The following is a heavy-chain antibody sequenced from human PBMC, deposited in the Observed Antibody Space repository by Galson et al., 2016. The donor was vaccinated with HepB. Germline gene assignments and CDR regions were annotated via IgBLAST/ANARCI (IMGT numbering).Heavy chain of an antibody. CDR3: AKGERALGLAS. V-gene: IGHV4-4*02. D-gene: IGHD3-3*02. Sequence: SETLSLTCTVSGDSIITNRWWNWVRQAPGKGLEWIGEIFHTGDTKYNPSLKSRVTMSVDSPNNQFFLRLNSLTAADTAMYYCAKGERALGLASWGQGTLLTVSA. CDR1: GDSIITNRW. J-gene: IGHJ5*02. CDR2: IFHTGDT.